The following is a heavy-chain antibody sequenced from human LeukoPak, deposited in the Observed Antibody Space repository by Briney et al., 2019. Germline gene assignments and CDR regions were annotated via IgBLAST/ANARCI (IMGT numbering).Heavy chain of an antibody. D-gene: IGHD3-3*01. CDR3: ARAARFLEWLGYFDY. V-gene: IGHV3-66*02. Sequence: PGGSLRLSCAASGFTLSSNYMSWVRQAPGKGLEWVSVIYSGGSTYYADSVKGRFTISRDNSKNTLYLQMNSLRAEDTAVYYCARAARFLEWLGYFDYWGQGTLVTVSS. J-gene: IGHJ4*02. CDR2: IYSGGST. CDR1: GFTLSSNY.